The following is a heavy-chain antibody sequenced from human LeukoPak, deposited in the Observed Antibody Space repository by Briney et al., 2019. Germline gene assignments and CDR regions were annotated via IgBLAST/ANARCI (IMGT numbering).Heavy chain of an antibody. J-gene: IGHJ3*02. CDR3: ARLTVPSKAFDI. CDR2: IYYSGST. V-gene: IGHV4-39*01. CDR1: GGSISSSSYY. Sequence: SETLSLTCTVSGGSISSSSYYWGWIRQPPGKGLEWIGSIYYSGSTYYNPSLKSRVTISVDTSKNQFSLKLSSVTAADTAVYYCARLTVPSKAFDIWGQGTMVTLSS. D-gene: IGHD4-17*01.